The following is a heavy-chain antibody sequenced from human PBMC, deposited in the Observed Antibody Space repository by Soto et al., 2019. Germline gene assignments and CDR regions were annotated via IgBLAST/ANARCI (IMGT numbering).Heavy chain of an antibody. J-gene: IGHJ4*02. D-gene: IGHD1-1*01. CDR3: ARSGNWNDFDY. V-gene: IGHV4-31*03. Sequence: QVQLLESGPGLVKPSQTLSLTCTVSGGSISSGGYFWTWIRQHPGKGLEWIGYISYSGSTNYNPSLKSRLTISVDTSQNQFSLDLSSVTAADTAVYYCARSGNWNDFDYWGQGTLVTVSS. CDR2: ISYSGST. CDR1: GGSISSGGYF.